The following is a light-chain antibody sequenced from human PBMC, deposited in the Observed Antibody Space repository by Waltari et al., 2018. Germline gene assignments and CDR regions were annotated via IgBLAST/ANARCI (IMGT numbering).Light chain of an antibody. CDR2: GAS. CDR3: QQYNNWPPGT. Sequence: EIVMTQSPATLSVSPGERATLSCRASQSISSNLAWYQQKPGQAPRLLIYGASIRATGIPARFSGSGSGTEFTLTISILQSEGFAVYFCQQYNNWPPGTFGQGTKVEIK. V-gene: IGKV3D-15*03. J-gene: IGKJ1*01. CDR1: QSISSN.